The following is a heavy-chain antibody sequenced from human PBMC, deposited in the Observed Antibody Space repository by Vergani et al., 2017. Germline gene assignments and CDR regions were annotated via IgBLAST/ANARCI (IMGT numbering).Heavy chain of an antibody. V-gene: IGHV5-51*01. CDR3: AGLYERDSSESEYFDY. CDR2: LHLADSDT. CDR1: GYSFTNYW. D-gene: IGHD3-22*01. Sequence: EVQLVQSGAEVKKPGASLKISCPIAGYSFTNYWIGWVRQMPGKGLEWMGILHLADSDTRYSSSFQGQVTISVDKSISTDYLQRSSLGAADSAMYYYAGLYERDSSESEYFDYWGQGTLVTVSS. J-gene: IGHJ4*02.